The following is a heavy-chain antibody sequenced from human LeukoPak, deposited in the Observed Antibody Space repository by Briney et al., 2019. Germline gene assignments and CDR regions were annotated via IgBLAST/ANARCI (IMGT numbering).Heavy chain of an antibody. D-gene: IGHD3-3*01. CDR3: AKDLIEFDVLRFLEWLHDAFDI. Sequence: PGGSLRLSCAASGFTFSSYAMSWVRQAPGKGLEWVSAISGSGGGTYYADSVKGRFTISRDNSKNTLYLQMNSLRAEDTAVYYCAKDLIEFDVLRFLEWLHDAFDIWGQGTMVTVSS. V-gene: IGHV3-23*01. CDR2: ISGSGGGT. CDR1: GFTFSSYA. J-gene: IGHJ3*02.